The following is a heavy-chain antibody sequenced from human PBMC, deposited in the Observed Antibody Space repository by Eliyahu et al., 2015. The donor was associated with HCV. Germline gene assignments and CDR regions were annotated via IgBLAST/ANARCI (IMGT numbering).Heavy chain of an antibody. J-gene: IGHJ3*02. V-gene: IGHV1-46*01. D-gene: IGHD4-11*01. Sequence: YAQKFQGRVTMTRDTSTSTVYMELSSLRSEDTAVYYCARGSGVTPDAFDIWGQGTMVTVSS. CDR3: ARGSGVTPDAFDI.